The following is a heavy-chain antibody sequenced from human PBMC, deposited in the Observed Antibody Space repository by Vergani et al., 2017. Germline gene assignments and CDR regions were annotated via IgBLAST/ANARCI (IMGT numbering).Heavy chain of an antibody. Sequence: QVQLVQSGAEVKKPGASVKVSCKASGGTFSSYAISWVRQAPGQGLEWMGRLIPILGIANYAQKFQGRVTITADKSTSTAYMELSSLRSDDTAVYYCARDGGDGGNSGWFDPWGQGTLVTVSS. CDR1: GGTFSSYA. D-gene: IGHD4-23*01. J-gene: IGHJ5*02. V-gene: IGHV1-69*04. CDR3: ARDGGDGGNSGWFDP. CDR2: LIPILGIA.